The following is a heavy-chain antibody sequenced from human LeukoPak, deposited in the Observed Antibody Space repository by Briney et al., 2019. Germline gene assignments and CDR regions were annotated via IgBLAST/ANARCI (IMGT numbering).Heavy chain of an antibody. D-gene: IGHD6-13*01. J-gene: IGHJ5*02. V-gene: IGHV3-23*01. CDR2: ISGSGGST. Sequence: PGGSLRLSCAASGFTFSSYAMSWVRQAPGKGLEWVSAISGSGGSTYYADSVKGRFTISRDNSKNTPYLQMNSLRAEDTAVYYCAKDRSYSSSWYENWFDPWGQGTLVTVSS. CDR1: GFTFSSYA. CDR3: AKDRSYSSSWYENWFDP.